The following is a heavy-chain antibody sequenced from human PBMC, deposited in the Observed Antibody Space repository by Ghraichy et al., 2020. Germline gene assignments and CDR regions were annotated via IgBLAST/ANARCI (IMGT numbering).Heavy chain of an antibody. J-gene: IGHJ5*02. V-gene: IGHV4-59*01. CDR3: ARGSRVTTGPNGWFDP. D-gene: IGHD4-17*01. Sequence: SETLSLTCTVSGGSISSYYWSWIRQPPGKGLEWIGYIYYSGSTNYNPSLKSRVTISVDTSKNQFSLKLSSVTAADTAVYYCARGSRVTTGPNGWFDPWGQGTLVTVSS. CDR2: IYYSGST. CDR1: GGSISSYY.